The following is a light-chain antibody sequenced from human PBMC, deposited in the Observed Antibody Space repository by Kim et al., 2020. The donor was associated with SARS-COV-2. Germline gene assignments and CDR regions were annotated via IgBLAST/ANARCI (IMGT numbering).Light chain of an antibody. CDR3: QQYNTYST. Sequence: SASVGDRVTITCRASQSISSWLAWYQQKPGKAPKLLIYKASDLESGVPSIFSGSGSGTQFTLTISRLQPDDFATYYCQQYNTYSTFGQGTRLEIK. V-gene: IGKV1-5*03. CDR1: QSISSW. J-gene: IGKJ5*01. CDR2: KAS.